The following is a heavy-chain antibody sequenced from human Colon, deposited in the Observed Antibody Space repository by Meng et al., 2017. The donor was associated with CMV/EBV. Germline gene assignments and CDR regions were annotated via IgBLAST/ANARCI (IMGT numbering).Heavy chain of an antibody. CDR1: GDSISTNVYY. J-gene: IGHJ4*02. CDR3: VKGTKYSDFWTGSDD. Sequence: ETLSLTCTVSGDSISTNVYYWSWVRQPPGKGLEWVASITASSTYTYYADSLKGRFTLSRDNSKNALFLQMNSLRVEDTAVYYCVKGTKYSDFWTGSDDWGQGTLVTVSS. V-gene: IGHV3-23*01. CDR2: ITASSTYT. D-gene: IGHD3-3*01.